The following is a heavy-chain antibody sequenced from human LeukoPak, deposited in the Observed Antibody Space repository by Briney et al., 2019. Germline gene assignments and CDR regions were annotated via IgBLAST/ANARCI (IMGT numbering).Heavy chain of an antibody. V-gene: IGHV4-34*01. CDR2: INHSGST. Sequence: PSETLSLTCAVYGGSFSGYYWSWIRQPPGKGLEWIGEINHSGSTNYNPSLKSRLTISVATSKNQFSLKLSSVTAADSAVYYCARAGLVVPAAILSYYYYYMDVWGKGTTVTVSS. J-gene: IGHJ6*03. CDR3: ARAGLVVPAAILSYYYYYMDV. D-gene: IGHD2-2*02. CDR1: GGSFSGYY.